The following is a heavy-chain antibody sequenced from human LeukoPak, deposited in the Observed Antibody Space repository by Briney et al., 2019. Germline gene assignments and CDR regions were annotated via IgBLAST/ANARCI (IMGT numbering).Heavy chain of an antibody. D-gene: IGHD3-10*01. CDR3: ARRRGYYGSGSYSYVY. CDR1: GGSFSGYY. Sequence: SETLSLTCAVYGGSFSGYYWSWIRQPPGKGLEWIGEINHSGSTNYNPSLKSRVTISVDTSKNQFSLKLSSVTAADTAVYYCARRRGYYGSGSYSYVYWGQGTLVTVSS. J-gene: IGHJ4*02. CDR2: INHSGST. V-gene: IGHV4-34*01.